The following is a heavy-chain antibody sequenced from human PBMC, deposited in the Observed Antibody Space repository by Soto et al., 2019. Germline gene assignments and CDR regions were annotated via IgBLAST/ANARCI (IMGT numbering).Heavy chain of an antibody. V-gene: IGHV5-51*01. CDR2: IYPDDSDT. CDR1: GYSFTSYW. J-gene: IGHJ4*02. Sequence: LGESLKISCKGSGYSFTSYWIGWVRQMPGKGLEWMGIIYPDDSDTRYSPSFQGQVTISADKSISTAYLQWSSLKASDTAMYYCARLAQDSSGALYYFDYWGQGTLVTVSS. CDR3: ARLAQDSSGALYYFDY. D-gene: IGHD3-22*01.